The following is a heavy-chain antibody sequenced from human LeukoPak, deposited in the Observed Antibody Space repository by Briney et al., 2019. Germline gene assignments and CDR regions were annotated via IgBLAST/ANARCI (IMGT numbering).Heavy chain of an antibody. J-gene: IGHJ4*02. CDR1: GYTFTSYD. CDR2: MNPSGGTT. Sequence: ASVKVSCKASGYTFTSYDINWVRQAPGQGLEWMGKMNPSGGTTTYAQKFQGRVTMTRDTPTSTVYMEMSSLRPEDTAVYYCAREESGGLFDYWGQGTLVTVSS. CDR3: AREESGGLFDY. D-gene: IGHD3-16*01. V-gene: IGHV1-46*01.